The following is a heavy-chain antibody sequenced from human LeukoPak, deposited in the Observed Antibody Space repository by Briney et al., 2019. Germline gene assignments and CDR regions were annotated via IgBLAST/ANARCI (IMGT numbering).Heavy chain of an antibody. V-gene: IGHV3-23*01. CDR2: ISGTGGTT. D-gene: IGHD3-3*01. CDR1: GFTFNTHG. CDR3: AKDLKGYDFWSGYSIDY. Sequence: QAGGSLRLSCAASGFTFNTHGMSWVRQAPGKGLEWVSAISGTGGTTFYADSVKGRFTIYRDNSKNTLYLQMNSLKAEDTAVYYCAKDLKGYDFWSGYSIDYWGQGTLVTVSS. J-gene: IGHJ4*02.